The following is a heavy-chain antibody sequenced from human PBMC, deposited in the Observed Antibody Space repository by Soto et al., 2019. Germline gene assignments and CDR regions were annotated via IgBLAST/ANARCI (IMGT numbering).Heavy chain of an antibody. CDR1: GFTFSSYG. D-gene: IGHD3-16*01. CDR3: ARDSGSHWGTELDY. Sequence: QVQLVESGGGVVQPGRSLRLSCAASGFTFSSYGMHWVRQAPGKGLEWVAVIWYDGSNKYYADSVKGRFTISRDNSKNTLYLQMNSLRAEDTAVYYCARDSGSHWGTELDYWGQGTLVTVSS. V-gene: IGHV3-33*01. J-gene: IGHJ4*02. CDR2: IWYDGSNK.